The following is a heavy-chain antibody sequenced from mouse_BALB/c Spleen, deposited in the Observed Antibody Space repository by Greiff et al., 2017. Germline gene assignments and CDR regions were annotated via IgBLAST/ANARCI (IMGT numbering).Heavy chain of an antibody. CDR3: ARGGGYGNYEGFAY. J-gene: IGHJ3*01. D-gene: IGHD2-1*01. Sequence: EVKLVESGPGLVKPSQSLSLTCTVTGYSITSDYAWNWIRQFPGNKLEWMGYISYSGSTSYNPSLKSRISITRDTSKNQFFLQLNSVTTEDTATYYCARGGGYGNYEGFAYWGQGTLVTVSA. CDR2: ISYSGST. CDR1: GYSITSDYA. V-gene: IGHV3-2*02.